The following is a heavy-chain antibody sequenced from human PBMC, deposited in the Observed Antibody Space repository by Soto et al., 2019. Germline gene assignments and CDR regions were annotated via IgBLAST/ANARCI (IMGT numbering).Heavy chain of an antibody. V-gene: IGHV3-21*01. D-gene: IGHD3-22*01. CDR2: ISSNSAYI. CDR3: ARPEAMIVVVTSLFDY. Sequence: GGSLRLSCAASGFTFRSFTMNWVRQAPGKGLEWVSTISSNSAYIYYTDALRGRFTISRDNAKNSLHLQMNSLRAEDTAVYYCARPEAMIVVVTSLFDYWGEGTLVTVSS. CDR1: GFTFRSFT. J-gene: IGHJ4*02.